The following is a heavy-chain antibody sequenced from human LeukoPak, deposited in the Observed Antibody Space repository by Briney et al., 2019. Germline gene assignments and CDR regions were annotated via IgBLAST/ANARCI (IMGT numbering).Heavy chain of an antibody. CDR1: GGSISSYY. CDR3: ARHFAFSYYYMDV. V-gene: IGHV4-59*08. Sequence: KPSETLSLTCTVSGGSISSYYWSWIRQPPGKGLEWIGYIYYSGSPNYNPSLKSRVTISVDTSKNQFSLKLSSVTAADTAVYYCARHFAFSYYYMDVWGKGTTVTVPS. J-gene: IGHJ6*03. CDR2: IYYSGSP.